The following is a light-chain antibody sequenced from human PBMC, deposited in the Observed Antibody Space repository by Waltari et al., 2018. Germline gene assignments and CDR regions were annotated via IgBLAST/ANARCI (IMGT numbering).Light chain of an antibody. CDR1: QIISTY. V-gene: IGKV1-39*01. CDR2: SAS. J-gene: IGKJ4*01. Sequence: DIQMTQSPSSLSASVGDRVTITWRASQIISTYLNWYQQESGKAPKLLIYSASSLQSGVPSRFSGSGSGTDFTLTISSLQPEDFATYYCQQSYSAPPSFGGGTKVDVK. CDR3: QQSYSAPPS.